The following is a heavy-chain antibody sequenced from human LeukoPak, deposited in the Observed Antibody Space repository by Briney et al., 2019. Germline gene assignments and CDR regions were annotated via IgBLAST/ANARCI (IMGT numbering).Heavy chain of an antibody. V-gene: IGHV4-39*01. CDR2: IYYSGST. D-gene: IGHD6-13*01. Sequence: SETLSLTCTVSGGSISSSSYYWGWIRQPPGKGLEWIGSIYYSGSTYYNPSLKSRVTISVDTSKSQFSLKLSSVTAADTAVYYCARQAQQLVRGGFDPWGQGTLVTVSS. J-gene: IGHJ5*02. CDR3: ARQAQQLVRGGFDP. CDR1: GGSISSSSYY.